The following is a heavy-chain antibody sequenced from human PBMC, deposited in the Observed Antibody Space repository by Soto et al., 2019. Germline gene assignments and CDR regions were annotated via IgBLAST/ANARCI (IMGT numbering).Heavy chain of an antibody. D-gene: IGHD3-22*01. CDR1: GGTFRSYT. V-gene: IGHV1-69*02. CDR3: ARASLTPGYYSDEYYYGMDV. CDR2: MNPMGGLA. J-gene: IGHJ6*02. Sequence: QVQLVQSGAEVKKPGSSVQVSCRASGGTFRSYTINWVRQAPGQGLEWMGRMNPMGGLANNAQKFQARVTITGDKSTRTAYMGVSSLRSEAAAVYYCARASLTPGYYSDEYYYGMDVWGQGTTVTVSS.